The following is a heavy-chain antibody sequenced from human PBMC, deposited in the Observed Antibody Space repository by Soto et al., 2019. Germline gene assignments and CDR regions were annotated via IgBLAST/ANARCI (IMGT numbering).Heavy chain of an antibody. V-gene: IGHV3-23*01. CDR3: AKDSSGPLLGWFDP. Sequence: GGSLRLSCAASGFTFSSYAMSWVRRAPGKGLEWVSAISGSGGSTYYADSVKGRFTISRDNSKNTLYLQMNSLRAEDTAVYYCAKDSSGPLLGWFDPWGQGTLVTVSS. CDR1: GFTFSSYA. CDR2: ISGSGGST. J-gene: IGHJ5*02. D-gene: IGHD6-19*01.